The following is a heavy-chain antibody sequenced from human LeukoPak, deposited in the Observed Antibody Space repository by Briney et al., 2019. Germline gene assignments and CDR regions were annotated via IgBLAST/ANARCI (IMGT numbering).Heavy chain of an antibody. CDR2: IIPILGTA. V-gene: IGHV1-69*13. D-gene: IGHD2-15*01. Sequence: SVKVSCKASGGTFSSYAISWVRQAPGQGLEWMGGIIPILGTANYAQKFQGRVTITADESTSTAYMELSSLRSEDTAVYYCAREYCSGGSCYGDDAFDIWGQGTMVTVSS. CDR1: GGTFSSYA. CDR3: AREYCSGGSCYGDDAFDI. J-gene: IGHJ3*02.